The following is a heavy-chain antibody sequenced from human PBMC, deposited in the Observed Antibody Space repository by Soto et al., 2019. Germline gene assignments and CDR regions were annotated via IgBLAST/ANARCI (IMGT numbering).Heavy chain of an antibody. CDR3: ARDATMVRGVITPLGGMDV. CDR1: GFTFSSYG. D-gene: IGHD3-10*01. J-gene: IGHJ6*02. Sequence: QVQLVESGGGVVQPGRSLRLSCAASGFTFSSYGMHWVRQAPGKGLERVAVIWYDGSNKYYADSVKGRFTISRDNSKNTLYLQMTSLRAEDTVVYYCARDATMVRGVITPLGGMDVWGQGTTVTVSS. CDR2: IWYDGSNK. V-gene: IGHV3-33*01.